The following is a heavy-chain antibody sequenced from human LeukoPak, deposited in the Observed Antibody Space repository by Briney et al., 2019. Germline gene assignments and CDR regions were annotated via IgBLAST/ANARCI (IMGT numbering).Heavy chain of an antibody. CDR2: IYTSGST. V-gene: IGHV4-4*07. CDR1: GGSISSYY. CDR3: ARDLGGVVINFGGFDY. D-gene: IGHD3-3*01. Sequence: PSETLSLTCTVSGGSISSYYWSWIRQPPGKGLEWIGRIYTSGSTNYNPSLKSRVTMSVDTSKNQFSLKLSSVTAADTAVYYCARDLGGVVINFGGFDYWGQGTLVTVSS. J-gene: IGHJ4*02.